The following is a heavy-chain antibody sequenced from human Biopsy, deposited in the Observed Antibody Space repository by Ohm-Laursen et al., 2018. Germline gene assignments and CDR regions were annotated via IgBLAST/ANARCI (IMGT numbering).Heavy chain of an antibody. Sequence: GTLSLTCTVSGGPFGINSHYWIWIRQPPGKGLEWIASIYYGGTTHYNASLQGRVTISVDQPKNQFSLRLTSVTAADTAVYYCSKRDLSGTSPVWGQGTTATVSS. CDR2: IYYGGTT. D-gene: IGHD1-26*01. CDR3: SKRDLSGTSPV. J-gene: IGHJ6*02. V-gene: IGHV4-39*01. CDR1: GGPFGINSHY.